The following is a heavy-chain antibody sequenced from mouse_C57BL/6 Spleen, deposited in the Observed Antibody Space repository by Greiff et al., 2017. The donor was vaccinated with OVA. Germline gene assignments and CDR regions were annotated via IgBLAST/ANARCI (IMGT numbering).Heavy chain of an antibody. CDR2: IYPGDGDT. CDR3: ARGTMVTRDWYFDV. V-gene: IGHV1-82*01. Sequence: VQLQESGPELVKPGASVKISCKASGYAFSSSWMNWVKQRPGKGLEWIGRIYPGDGDTNYNGKFKGKATLTADKSSSTAYMQLSSLTSEDSAVYFCARGTMVTRDWYFDVWGTGTTVTVSS. D-gene: IGHD2-2*01. CDR1: GYAFSSSW. J-gene: IGHJ1*03.